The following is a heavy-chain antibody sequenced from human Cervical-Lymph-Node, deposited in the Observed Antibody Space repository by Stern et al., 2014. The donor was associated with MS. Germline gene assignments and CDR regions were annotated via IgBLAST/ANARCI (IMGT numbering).Heavy chain of an antibody. V-gene: IGHV4-31*03. Sequence: QVQLVESGPGLVKPSQSLSLTCTVSGDSIVTGSHYWSWIRQHPGKGLEWIGYIYHTGSTNYNPSLKSRVTLSIDTSKNQFSLNLSSVTGADTAVYYCARDSGYPDYWGQGTLVTVSS. J-gene: IGHJ4*02. CDR1: GDSIVTGSHY. D-gene: IGHD3-22*01. CDR2: IYHTGST. CDR3: ARDSGYPDY.